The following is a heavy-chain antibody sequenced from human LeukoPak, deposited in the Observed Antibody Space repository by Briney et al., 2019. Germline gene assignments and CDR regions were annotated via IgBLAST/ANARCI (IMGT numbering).Heavy chain of an antibody. CDR1: GGSISSSSYY. CDR2: IYHSGST. V-gene: IGHV4-39*07. D-gene: IGHD2-21*01. J-gene: IGHJ3*02. Sequence: SETLSLTCTVSGGSISSSSYYWGWIRQPPGKGLEWIGSIYHSGSTYYNPSLKSRVTISVDTSKNQFSLKLSSVTAADTAVYYCARVDDWDAFDIWGQGTMVTVSS. CDR3: ARVDDWDAFDI.